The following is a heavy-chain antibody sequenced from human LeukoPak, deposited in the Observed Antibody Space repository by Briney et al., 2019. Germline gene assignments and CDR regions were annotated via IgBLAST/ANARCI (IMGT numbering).Heavy chain of an antibody. J-gene: IGHJ6*02. Sequence: PGGSLRLSCAASGFTVSNNYMSWVRQAPGKGLEWVSVIYSGGSTYYADSVEGRFTISRDNSKNTLYLQMNSLRVEDTAVYYCAKSPGTYSYFYAMDVWGQGTTVTVSS. CDR2: IYSGGST. V-gene: IGHV3-66*01. CDR1: GFTVSNNY. CDR3: AKSPGTYSYFYAMDV. D-gene: IGHD1-26*01.